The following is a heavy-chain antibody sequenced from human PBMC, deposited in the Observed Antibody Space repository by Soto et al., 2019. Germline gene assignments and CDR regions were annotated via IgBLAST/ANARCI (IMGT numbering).Heavy chain of an antibody. CDR2: IYPGDSDT. J-gene: IGHJ6*02. CDR1: GYSSTSYW. V-gene: IGHV5-51*01. Sequence: GEALKISCERSGYSSTSYWIGWVRQMPGQEQEWMGIIYPGDSDTRYSPSFQGQVTISADKSISPAYLQSISLKASDTARYYCARPPKGSGYPGSGMGVWGQGTTVTVSS. CDR3: ARPPKGSGYPGSGMGV. D-gene: IGHD3-22*01.